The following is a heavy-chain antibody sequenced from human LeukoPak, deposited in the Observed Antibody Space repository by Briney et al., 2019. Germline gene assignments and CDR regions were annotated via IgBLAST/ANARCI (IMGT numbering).Heavy chain of an antibody. D-gene: IGHD3-22*01. CDR3: ASIPTMTNHY. CDR2: ISETGGST. CDR1: GFTFSSYA. Sequence: GGSLRLSCAASGFTFSSYAMSWVRQAPGKGLEWVSGISETGGSTYYADSVRGRFTISRDNSKNTLFLQMNSLRVEDTAVYYCASIPTMTNHYWGQGTLVTVSS. J-gene: IGHJ4*02. V-gene: IGHV3-23*01.